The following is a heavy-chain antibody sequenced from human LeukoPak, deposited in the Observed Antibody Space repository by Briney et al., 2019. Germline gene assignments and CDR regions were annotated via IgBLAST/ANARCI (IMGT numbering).Heavy chain of an antibody. CDR1: GFTFDDYG. Sequence: PGGSPRLSCAASGFTFDDYGMSWVRQAPGKGLEWVSGINWNGGSTGYADSVKGRFTISRDNAKNSLYLQMNSLRAEDTALYYCARDSYYYGSGSQYYFDYWGQGTLVTVSS. CDR2: INWNGGST. CDR3: ARDSYYYGSGSQYYFDY. J-gene: IGHJ4*02. V-gene: IGHV3-20*04. D-gene: IGHD3-10*01.